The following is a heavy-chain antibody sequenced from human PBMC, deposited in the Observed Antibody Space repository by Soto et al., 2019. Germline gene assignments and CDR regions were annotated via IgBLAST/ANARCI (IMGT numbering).Heavy chain of an antibody. V-gene: IGHV3-23*01. D-gene: IGHD5-18*01. Sequence: PGGSLRLSCAASGFTFSTYAMSWVRQAPGKGLEWVSAISDSGGSTYYADSVKGRFTISRDNSESTLSLQMNSLRAEDTAVYYCAKATSQYSYGPYYFDYWGQGTLVTVSS. CDR2: ISDSGGST. CDR3: AKATSQYSYGPYYFDY. CDR1: GFTFSTYA. J-gene: IGHJ4*02.